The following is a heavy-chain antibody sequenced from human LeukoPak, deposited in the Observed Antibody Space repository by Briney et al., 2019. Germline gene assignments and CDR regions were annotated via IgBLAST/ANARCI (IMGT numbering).Heavy chain of an antibody. D-gene: IGHD3-22*01. J-gene: IGHJ3*02. Sequence: GGSLRLSCAASGFTFDDYGMSWVRQAPGKGLEWVPGINWNGGSTGYADSVKGRFTISRDNAKNSLYLQMNSLRAEDTALYYCARESYYYDSSGPLGAFDIWGQGTMVTVSS. CDR1: GFTFDDYG. CDR2: INWNGGST. CDR3: ARESYYYDSSGPLGAFDI. V-gene: IGHV3-20*04.